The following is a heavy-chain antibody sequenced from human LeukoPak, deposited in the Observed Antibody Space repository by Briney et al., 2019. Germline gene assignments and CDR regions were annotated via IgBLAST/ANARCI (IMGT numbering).Heavy chain of an antibody. CDR2: IYHSGST. J-gene: IGHJ4*02. V-gene: IGHV4-30-2*01. CDR3: ARVGDIVATFDY. Sequence: SQTLPLTCTVSGGSISSGGYYWIWIRQPPGKGLEWIGYIYHSGSTYYNPSLKSRVTISVDRSKNQFSLKLSSVTAADTAVYYCARVGDIVATFDYWGQGTLVTVSS. CDR1: GGSISSGGYY. D-gene: IGHD5-12*01.